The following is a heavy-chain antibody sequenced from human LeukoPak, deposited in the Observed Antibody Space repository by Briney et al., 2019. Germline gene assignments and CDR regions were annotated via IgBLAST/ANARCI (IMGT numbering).Heavy chain of an antibody. D-gene: IGHD3-3*01. CDR2: IYTSGST. V-gene: IGHV4-4*09. CDR3: ARRRRFWSGYSYYYYYMDV. CDR1: GGSISSYY. Sequence: SETLSLTCTVSGGSISSYYWSWIRQPPGKGLKWIGYIYTSGSTNYNPSLKSRVTISVDTSKNQFSLKLSSVTAADTAVYYCARRRRFWSGYSYYYYYMDVWGKGTTVTVSS. J-gene: IGHJ6*03.